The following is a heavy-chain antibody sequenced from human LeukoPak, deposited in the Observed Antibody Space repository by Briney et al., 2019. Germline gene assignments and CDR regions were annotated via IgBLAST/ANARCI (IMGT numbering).Heavy chain of an antibody. D-gene: IGHD1-26*01. Sequence: PGGSLRLSCAASGFTFSSYGMHWVRQAPGQGLEWVAFIRHNGSNTYYADTVKGRFTITRNNSKNTVYLQLNSLRAEDTAVYYCSKDPPGIGGATSGYNCYDPWGQGTLVTVSS. CDR1: GFTFSSYG. J-gene: IGHJ5*01. CDR2: IRHNGSNT. V-gene: IGHV3-30*02. CDR3: SKDPPGIGGATSGYNCYDP.